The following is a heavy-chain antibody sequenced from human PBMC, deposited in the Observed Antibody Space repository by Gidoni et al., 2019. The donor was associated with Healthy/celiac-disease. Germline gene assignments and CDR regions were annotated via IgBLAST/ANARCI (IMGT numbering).Heavy chain of an antibody. CDR1: GFTFSNAW. J-gene: IGHJ4*02. CDR2: IKSKTDGGTT. D-gene: IGHD1-26*01. Sequence: EVQLVESGGGLVKPGGSLRLSCEASGFTFSNAWMSWVRQAPGKGLEWVGRIKSKTDGGTTDYAAPVKGRFTISRDDSKNTLYLQMNSLKTEDTAVYYCTTTIVGATAGTYWGQGTLVTVSS. CDR3: TTTIVGATAGTY. V-gene: IGHV3-15*01.